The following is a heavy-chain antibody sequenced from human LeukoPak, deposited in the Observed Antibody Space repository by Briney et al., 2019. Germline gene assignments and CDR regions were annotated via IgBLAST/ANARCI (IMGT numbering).Heavy chain of an antibody. CDR3: ATYYGLGSWSDY. D-gene: IGHD3-10*01. Sequence: GGSLRLSCAASGFTFSTYWMSWFRQAPGKGLEWVANINQDGGKTYYVDSEQGRFTISRDNAKNSLYLQMNSLRAEDTAVYYCATYYGLGSWSDYWGQGTLVTVSS. J-gene: IGHJ4*02. CDR2: INQDGGKT. CDR1: GFTFSTYW. V-gene: IGHV3-7*01.